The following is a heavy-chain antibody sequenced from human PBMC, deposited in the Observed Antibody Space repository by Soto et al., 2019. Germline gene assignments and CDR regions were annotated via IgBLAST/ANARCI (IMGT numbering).Heavy chain of an antibody. J-gene: IGHJ6*02. V-gene: IGHV3-53*01. CDR2: IYSGGST. Sequence: GGSLRLSCAASGFTVSSNYMSWVRQAPGKGLEWVSVIYSGGSTYYADSVKGRFTISRDNSKNTLYLQMNSLRAEDTAVYYCARDQLPAGTRYYYYYGMDVWGQGTTVTVSS. CDR3: ARDQLPAGTRYYYYYGMDV. D-gene: IGHD6-13*01. CDR1: GFTVSSNY.